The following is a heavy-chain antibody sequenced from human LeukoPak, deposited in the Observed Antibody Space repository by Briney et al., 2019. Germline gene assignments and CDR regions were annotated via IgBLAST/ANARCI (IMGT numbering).Heavy chain of an antibody. J-gene: IGHJ4*02. Sequence: PSETLSLTCTVSGGSISSGGYYWSWTRQHPGKGLEWIGYIYYSGSTYYNPSLKSRVTTSVDTSKNQFSLKLSSVTAADTAVYYCARVVRGGVVPAAIYFDYWGQGTLVTVSS. CDR3: ARVVRGGVVPAAIYFDY. D-gene: IGHD2-2*01. CDR1: GGSISSGGYY. V-gene: IGHV4-31*03. CDR2: IYYSGST.